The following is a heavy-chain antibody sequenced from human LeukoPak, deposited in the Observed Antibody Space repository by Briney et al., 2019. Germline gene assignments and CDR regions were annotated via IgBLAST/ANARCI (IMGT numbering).Heavy chain of an antibody. CDR3: VRGYSFGPYGMDV. J-gene: IGHJ6*02. Sequence: GGSLRLSCAASGFTFTSYWMHWVRQAPGKGLVWVSRINSDGSSTTYADSVRGRFTISRDNSKNTLYLQMSSLRAEDTAVYFCVRGYSFGPYGMDVWGQGTTVTVSS. CDR1: GFTFTSYW. CDR2: INSDGSST. V-gene: IGHV3-74*01. D-gene: IGHD2-15*01.